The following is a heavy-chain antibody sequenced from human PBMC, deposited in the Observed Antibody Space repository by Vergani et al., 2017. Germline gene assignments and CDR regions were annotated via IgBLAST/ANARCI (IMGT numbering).Heavy chain of an antibody. V-gene: IGHV4-34*01. CDR3: ARGGYDILTGYYFYYYYYYMDV. J-gene: IGHJ6*03. CDR2: INHSGST. D-gene: IGHD3-9*01. CDR1: GGSFSGYY. Sequence: QVQLQQWGAGLLKPSETLSLTCAVYGGSFSGYYWSWIRQPPGKGLEWIGEINHSGSTNYNPSLKSRVTISVDTSKNQFSLKLSSVTAADTAVYYCARGGYDILTGYYFYYYYYYMDVWSKGTTVTVSS.